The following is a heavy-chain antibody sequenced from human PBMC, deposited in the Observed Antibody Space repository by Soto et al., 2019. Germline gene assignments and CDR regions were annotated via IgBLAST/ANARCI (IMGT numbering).Heavy chain of an antibody. J-gene: IGHJ4*02. V-gene: IGHV1-58*01. CDR1: GFTFTSSA. CDR2: IVVGSGNT. Sequence: ASVKVSCKASGFTFTSSAVQWGRQARGQRLEWIGWIVVGSGNTNYAQKFQERVTITRDMSTSTAYMELSSLRSEDTAVYYCAADPGTTTVTTVNFDYWGQGTLVTVSS. CDR3: AADPGTTTVTTVNFDY. D-gene: IGHD4-17*01.